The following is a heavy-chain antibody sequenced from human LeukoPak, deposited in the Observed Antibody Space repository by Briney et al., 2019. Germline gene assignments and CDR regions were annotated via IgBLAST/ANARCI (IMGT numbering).Heavy chain of an antibody. J-gene: IGHJ4*02. V-gene: IGHV3-64D*09. D-gene: IGHD3-16*01. CDR1: GFSFSSYA. CDR3: VKDRYVDY. Sequence: GGSLRLSCPVSGFSFSSYAMHWVRQAPGKGLEYVSSISSNGDSTYYADSVKGRFTISRDNSKNTLFLQMSSLRAEDTAVYYCVKDRYVDYWGQGTLVTVSS. CDR2: ISSNGDST.